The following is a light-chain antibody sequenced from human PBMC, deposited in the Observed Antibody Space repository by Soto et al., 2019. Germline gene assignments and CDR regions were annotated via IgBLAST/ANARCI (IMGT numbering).Light chain of an antibody. CDR1: QSISSW. V-gene: IGKV1-5*01. CDR2: DAS. Sequence: MTQTPLSLSVTPGQPASISCKSSQSISSWLAWYQQKPGKAPKLLIYDASSLESGVPSRFSGSGSGTEFTLTISSLQPDDFATYYCQQYNSYSEAFGQGTKVDIK. J-gene: IGKJ1*01. CDR3: QQYNSYSEA.